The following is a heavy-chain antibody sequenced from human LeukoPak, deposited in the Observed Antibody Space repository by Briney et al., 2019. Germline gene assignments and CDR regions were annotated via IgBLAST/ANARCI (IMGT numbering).Heavy chain of an antibody. Sequence: SVKVSCKASGGTFSNFAVNWVRLAPGQGLEWMGGIIPIFGTTNYAPKFQDRVTITADKSTSTAYMELSSLRSEDTAVYYCAREGGVSSWGQGTLVTVSS. CDR2: IIPIFGTT. J-gene: IGHJ5*02. CDR1: GGTFSNFA. CDR3: AREGGVSS. V-gene: IGHV1-69*06.